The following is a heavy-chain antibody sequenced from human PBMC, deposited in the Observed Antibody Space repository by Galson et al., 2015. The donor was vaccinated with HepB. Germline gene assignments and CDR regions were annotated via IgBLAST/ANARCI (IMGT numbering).Heavy chain of an antibody. CDR2: TYYRSKWYN. D-gene: IGHD5-18*01. CDR3: ARGTDTAMAEYYYYGMDV. CDR1: GDSVSSNSAA. J-gene: IGHJ6*02. V-gene: IGHV6-1*01. Sequence: CAISGDSVSSNSAAWNWIRQSPSRGLEWLGRTYYRSKWYNDYAVSVKSRITINPDTSKNQFSLQLNSVTPEDTAVYYCARGTDTAMAEYYYYGMDVWGQGTTVTVSS.